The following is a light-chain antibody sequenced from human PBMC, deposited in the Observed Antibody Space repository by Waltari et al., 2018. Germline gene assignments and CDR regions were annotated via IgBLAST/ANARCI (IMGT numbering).Light chain of an antibody. J-gene: IGKJ4*01. CDR1: QTITGSW. Sequence: EIVLTQSPGTLSVSPGERVTVSCRSSQTITGSWLTWYHQKPGPAPRLLIYGASNRAPGIPDRCSGSGSGTDFTLTISRLEPEDSAVYYCQQYDGSVVTFGGGTKVEIK. CDR2: GAS. V-gene: IGKV3-20*01. CDR3: QQYDGSVVT.